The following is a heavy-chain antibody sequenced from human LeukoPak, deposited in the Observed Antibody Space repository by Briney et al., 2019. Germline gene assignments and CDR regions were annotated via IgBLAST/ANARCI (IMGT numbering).Heavy chain of an antibody. D-gene: IGHD3-22*01. CDR2: ISSKGELT. CDR3: TRDRPNYYGSDGHYYRRNGDY. J-gene: IGHJ4*02. V-gene: IGHV3-23*01. Sequence: GGSLRLSCAASGFTFSIYAMSWVRQAPGKGLESVSSISSKGELTFYADSVKGRFTISRDNSESTLYLQMNILRADDTAIYYCTRDRPNYYGSDGHYYRRNGDYWGQGTLVTVSS. CDR1: GFTFSIYA.